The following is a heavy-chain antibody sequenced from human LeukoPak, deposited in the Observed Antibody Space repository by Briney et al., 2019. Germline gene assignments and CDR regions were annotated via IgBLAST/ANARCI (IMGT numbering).Heavy chain of an antibody. CDR3: VRSFAVDSDNSNDSFNY. J-gene: IGHJ4*02. CDR2: ITSRSETR. CDR1: GFTFGTYA. D-gene: IGHD3-22*01. Sequence: GGSLRLSCAASGFTFGTYAMNWVRQAPGKGLEWISCITSRSETRYYADSVKGRFTISRDNAKNSLFLQLHSLRADDTAVYYCVRSFAVDSDNSNDSFNYGGQGTLVTVSS. V-gene: IGHV3-48*03.